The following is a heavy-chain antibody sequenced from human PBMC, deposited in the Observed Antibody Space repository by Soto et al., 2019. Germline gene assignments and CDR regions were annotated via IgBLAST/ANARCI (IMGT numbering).Heavy chain of an antibody. J-gene: IGHJ4*02. CDR2: INPRSGGT. CDR3: VRGGGVEVVTPPRVVFDY. Sequence: QVQLVQSGAEVKKPGASVKVSCKASGYTFTGNYIHWVRQAPGQGPEWMAWINPRSGGTDYAQKSQGRVTITMNTSITTAYLDLSRLTSDDTAMYYCVRGGGVEVVTPPRVVFDYWGQGTLLTVSS. V-gene: IGHV1-2*02. D-gene: IGHD2-21*02. CDR1: GYTFTGNY.